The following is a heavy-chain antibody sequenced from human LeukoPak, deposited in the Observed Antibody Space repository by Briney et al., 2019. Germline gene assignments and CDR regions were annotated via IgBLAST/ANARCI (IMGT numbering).Heavy chain of an antibody. CDR3: AADQIAAAGLGRFDY. CDR1: GFTFTSSA. V-gene: IGHV1-58*01. Sequence: GXXVEVSFKASGFTFTSSAVQWVRQARGQRLEWIGWIVVGSGNTNYAQKFQERVTITRDMSTSTAYMELSSLRSEDTAVYYCAADQIAAAGLGRFDYWGQGTLVTVSS. CDR2: IVVGSGNT. J-gene: IGHJ4*02. D-gene: IGHD6-13*01.